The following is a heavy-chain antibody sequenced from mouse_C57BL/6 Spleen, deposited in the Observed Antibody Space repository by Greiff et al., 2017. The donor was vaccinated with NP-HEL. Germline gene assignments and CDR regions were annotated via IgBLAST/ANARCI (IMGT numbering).Heavy chain of an antibody. J-gene: IGHJ4*01. Sequence: EVQLQQSGGGLVQPGGSMKLSCVASGFTFSNYWMNWVRQSPEKGLEWVAQIRLKSDNYATHYAESVKGRFTISRDDSKSSVYLQMNNLRAEDTGIYYCTGGRYLMDYWGQGTSVTVSS. CDR1: GFTFSNYW. D-gene: IGHD1-1*01. V-gene: IGHV6-3*01. CDR3: TGGRYLMDY. CDR2: IRLKSDNYAT.